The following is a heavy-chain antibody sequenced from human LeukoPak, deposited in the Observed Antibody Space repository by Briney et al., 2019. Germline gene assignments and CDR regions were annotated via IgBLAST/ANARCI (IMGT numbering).Heavy chain of an antibody. Sequence: QPGGSLRLSCAASGFTVSSNYMSWVRQAPGKGPEWVSVIYSGGSTYYADSVKGRFTISRDNSRNTLYLQMYSLRAEDTALYYCASGYCSGGSCYSVYFQYWGQGTLVTVSS. V-gene: IGHV3-53*01. CDR1: GFTVSSNY. J-gene: IGHJ1*01. D-gene: IGHD2-15*01. CDR3: ASGYCSGGSCYSVYFQY. CDR2: IYSGGST.